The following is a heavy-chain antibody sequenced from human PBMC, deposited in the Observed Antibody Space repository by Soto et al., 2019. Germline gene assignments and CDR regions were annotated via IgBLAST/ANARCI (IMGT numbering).Heavy chain of an antibody. CDR2: ISAYNGNT. CDR1: GYTFTNFG. V-gene: IGHV1-18*01. D-gene: IGHD2-15*01. J-gene: IGHJ4*02. CDR3: AKYVTPIDY. Sequence: QVQLVQSGAEVKKPGASVKVSCKASGYTFTNFGISWVRQAPGQGLEWMGGISAYNGNTNYAQKFRGRDTMTTDTSTSTADMAARCLRVGDAAVYYCAKYVTPIDYWGQGTLVTVSS.